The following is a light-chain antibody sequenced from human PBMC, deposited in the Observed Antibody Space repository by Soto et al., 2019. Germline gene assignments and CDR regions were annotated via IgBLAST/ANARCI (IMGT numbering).Light chain of an antibody. V-gene: IGKV3-11*01. CDR2: DVS. J-gene: IGKJ4*01. CDR3: QQRSNWPLT. CDR1: RSVSSS. Sequence: EIVLAQSPGTLSLSPGERATLSCRASRSVSSSLAWYQQKPGQAPRLLIYDVSNRATGIPARFSGSGSGTDFTLTISSLEPEDFAVYYCQQRSNWPLTFGGGTKVDIK.